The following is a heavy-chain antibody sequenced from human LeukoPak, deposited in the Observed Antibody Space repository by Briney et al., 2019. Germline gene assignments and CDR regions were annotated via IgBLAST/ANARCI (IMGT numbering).Heavy chain of an antibody. J-gene: IGHJ4*02. D-gene: IGHD2-2*01. CDR2: IFYSGST. CDR1: GFTFSSYA. V-gene: IGHV4-39*01. CDR3: ATQILLCHYY. Sequence: GSLRLSCAASGFTFSSYAMGWIRRPPGKGLEWIGTIFYSGSTYYNPSLKSRVTLSVDTSKNQYSLKLSSVTAADTAVYYCATQILLCHYYWGQGTLVTVSS.